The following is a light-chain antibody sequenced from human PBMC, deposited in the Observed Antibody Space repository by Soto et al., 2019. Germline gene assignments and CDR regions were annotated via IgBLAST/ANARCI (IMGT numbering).Light chain of an antibody. V-gene: IGKV1-5*03. CDR2: TAS. CDR1: QSINTW. J-gene: IGKJ1*01. CDR3: QQYKTYST. Sequence: QMTQSPSTLSASVGDTVTITCRASQSINTWLAWYQQKPGKAPKLLIYTASSLESGVPSRFSGSRSGTEFTLTISSLQPDDFATYYCQQYKTYSTFGHGTKVEIK.